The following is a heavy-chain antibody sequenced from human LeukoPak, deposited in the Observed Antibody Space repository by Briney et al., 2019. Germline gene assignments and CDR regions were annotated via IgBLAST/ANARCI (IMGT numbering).Heavy chain of an antibody. CDR3: AKDFLSRGCSYERTDVFDI. J-gene: IGHJ3*02. CDR2: ISGSGGTT. CDR1: GFTFSVYA. D-gene: IGHD5-18*01. V-gene: IGHV3-23*01. Sequence: PGGSLRLSCAASGFTFSVYAMSWVRQAPGKGLEWVSTISGSGGTTYFADSLKGRFTVFRDNSNDTLYLHINILRAEDTALYYCAKDFLSRGCSYERTDVFDIWGQGTMVTASS.